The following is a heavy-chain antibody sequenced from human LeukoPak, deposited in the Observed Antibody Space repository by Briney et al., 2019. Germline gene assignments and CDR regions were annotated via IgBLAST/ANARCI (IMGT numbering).Heavy chain of an antibody. D-gene: IGHD3-10*01. Sequence: PGGSLRLSCAASGFTVSSNYMSWVRQAPGKGLEWVSVIYSGGSTYYADSVKGRFTISRDNSKNTLYLQMNSLRAEDTAVYYCAKIMVRGVIITSGFDYWGQGTLVTVSS. CDR3: AKIMVRGVIITSGFDY. V-gene: IGHV3-53*01. CDR2: IYSGGST. J-gene: IGHJ4*02. CDR1: GFTVSSNY.